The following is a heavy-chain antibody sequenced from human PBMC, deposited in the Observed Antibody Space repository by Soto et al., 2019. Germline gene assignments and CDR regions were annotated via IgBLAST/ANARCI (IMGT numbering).Heavy chain of an antibody. CDR3: AGDPDGHYNESHASSYP. CDR1: GGTFSTYT. D-gene: IGHD3-22*01. CDR2: IIPIIGII. Sequence: QVQLVQSGAEVKKPGSSVKVSCKASGGTFSTYTITWVRQAPGQGLEWMGRIIPIIGIINYAQKFQGRVTITADKFTGTAYMELTRLRSDDTAVYYCAGDPDGHYNESHASSYPWGQGTLVTVSS. J-gene: IGHJ5*02. V-gene: IGHV1-69*08.